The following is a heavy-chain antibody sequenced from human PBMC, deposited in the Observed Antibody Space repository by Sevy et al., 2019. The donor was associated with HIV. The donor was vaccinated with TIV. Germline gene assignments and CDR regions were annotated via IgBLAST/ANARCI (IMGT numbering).Heavy chain of an antibody. CDR2: IYSGGST. J-gene: IGHJ4*02. CDR1: GFTVSSNY. D-gene: IGHD6-19*01. Sequence: GGSLRLSCVASGFTVSSNYMTWVRQAPGKGLEWVSVIYSGGSTYYADSVKGRITISSDNSKNTLYLQMSSLRAEDTAEYYWARDSVAVAGTDYWGQGTLVTVSS. V-gene: IGHV3-53*01. CDR3: ARDSVAVAGTDY.